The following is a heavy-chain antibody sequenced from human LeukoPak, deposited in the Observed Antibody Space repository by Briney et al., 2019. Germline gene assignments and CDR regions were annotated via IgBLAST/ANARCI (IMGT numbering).Heavy chain of an antibody. CDR1: GGSFSGYY. V-gene: IGHV4-34*01. D-gene: IGHD2-2*01. CDR2: INHSGST. Sequence: SETLSLTCAVDGGSFSGYYWSWIRQPPGKGLEWIGEINHSGSTNYNPSLKSRVTISVDTSKNQFSLKLSSVTAADTAVYYCARAPRLYCSSTSCFLDYWGQGTLVTVSS. J-gene: IGHJ4*02. CDR3: ARAPRLYCSSTSCFLDY.